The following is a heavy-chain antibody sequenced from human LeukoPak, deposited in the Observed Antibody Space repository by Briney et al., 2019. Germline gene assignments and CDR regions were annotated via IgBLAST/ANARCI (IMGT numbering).Heavy chain of an antibody. CDR3: ARGSRVNYYYMDV. Sequence: VSVKVSCTTSGYTFTNNAINWVRQAPGQGLEWMGWINTNTGNPSYAQGFFTGRYVFSLDTSASTAYLQINGLKADDTAVYYCARGSRVNYYYMDVWGKGTTVTVSS. J-gene: IGHJ6*03. CDR1: GYTFTNNA. D-gene: IGHD4-23*01. V-gene: IGHV7-4-1*02. CDR2: INTNTGNP.